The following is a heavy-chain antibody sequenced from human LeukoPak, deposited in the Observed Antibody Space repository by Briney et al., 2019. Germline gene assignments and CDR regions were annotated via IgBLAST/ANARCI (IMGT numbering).Heavy chain of an antibody. Sequence: GGPLRLSCAGCGLHLNGTRVLCAPQAPGQGLECVGRINTRTDGATTTYAAPVKGRFTISRDESKSTLYLEMNSLKTEDTAVYYCTTEFWYYFNNWGQGTLVTVSS. J-gene: IGHJ4*02. CDR3: TTEFWYYFNN. D-gene: IGHD3-3*01. CDR1: GLHLNGTR. V-gene: IGHV3-15*01. CDR2: INTRTDGATT.